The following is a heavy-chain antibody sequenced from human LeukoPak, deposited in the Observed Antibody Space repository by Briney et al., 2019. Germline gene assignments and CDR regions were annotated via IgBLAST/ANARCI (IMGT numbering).Heavy chain of an antibody. CDR2: VSSNGGRT. V-gene: IGHV3-64D*06. D-gene: IGHD2-2*01. CDR3: VKSIGSSVWYVNFDC. Sequence: GGSLRLSCAASGFTVSDNYMNWVRQAPGKGLEYVSGVSSNGGRTYHADSVKGRFTISRDNSKNTLDLQMSSLRAEDTAVYYCVKSIGSSVWYVNFDCWGQGILVTVSS. CDR1: GFTVSDNY. J-gene: IGHJ4*02.